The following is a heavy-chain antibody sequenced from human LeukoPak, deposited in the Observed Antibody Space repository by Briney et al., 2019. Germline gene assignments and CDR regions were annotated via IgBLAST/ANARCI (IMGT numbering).Heavy chain of an antibody. J-gene: IGHJ4*02. V-gene: IGHV7-4-1*02. Sequence: ASVKVSCKASGYSFTNYAMNWVRQAPGQGLEWMGWINTNTGNPTYAQAFRGRFVFSLDTSVNTAYLQISSLESEDTAIYYCARVDPAEAGTSFDYWGQGTLVTVSS. CDR2: INTNTGNP. CDR3: ARVDPAEAGTSFDY. D-gene: IGHD6-13*01. CDR1: GYSFTNYA.